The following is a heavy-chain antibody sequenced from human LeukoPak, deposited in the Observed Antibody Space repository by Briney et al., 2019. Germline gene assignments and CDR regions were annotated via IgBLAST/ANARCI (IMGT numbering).Heavy chain of an antibody. CDR2: ISGSGGST. D-gene: IGHD3-10*01. CDR3: ALLWFGELLPDY. Sequence: AGGPLRLSCAASGFTFSSNAMSGVGQAPGKGLEWVSAISGSGGSTYYADSVKGRFTITRDNSKNTLYLQMNSLRAEDTAVYYCALLWFGELLPDYWGQGTLVTVSS. V-gene: IGHV3-23*01. J-gene: IGHJ4*02. CDR1: GFTFSSNA.